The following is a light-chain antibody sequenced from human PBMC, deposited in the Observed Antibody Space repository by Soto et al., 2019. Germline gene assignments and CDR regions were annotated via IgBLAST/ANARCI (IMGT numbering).Light chain of an antibody. V-gene: IGLV1-40*01. J-gene: IGLJ2*01. CDR2: ANN. CDR1: TSNIGAGYD. CDR3: QSYDSSLSGVV. Sequence: QSVLTQPPSVSGAPGQRVTISCTGRTSNIGAGYDVHWYQQLPGTAPKLFIYANNNRPSGVPDRFSGSKSGTSASLAITGLQADDEADYYCQSYDSSLSGVVFGGGTKLTVL.